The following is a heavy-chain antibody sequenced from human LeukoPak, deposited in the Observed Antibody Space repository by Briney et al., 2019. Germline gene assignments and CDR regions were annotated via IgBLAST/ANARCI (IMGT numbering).Heavy chain of an antibody. D-gene: IGHD6-19*01. J-gene: IGHJ4*02. Sequence: GGSLRLSCAASGFTFSSYSMNWVRQAPGKGLEWVSSISSSSSYIYYADSVKGRFNISRDNAKNSLYLQMNSLRAEDTAVYYCARVRSSGYVDYWGQGTLVTVSS. CDR1: GFTFSSYS. CDR2: ISSSSSYI. CDR3: ARVRSSGYVDY. V-gene: IGHV3-21*03.